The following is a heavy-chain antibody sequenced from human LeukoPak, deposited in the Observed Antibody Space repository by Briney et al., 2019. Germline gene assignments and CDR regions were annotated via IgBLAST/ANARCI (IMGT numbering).Heavy chain of an antibody. Sequence: SETLSLTCNVSGGSISRYYWSWIRQPAGNGLEWIGRVYTSGSTNYNPSLKSRVTMSVETSKSQFSLKLSSVTAADTAIYYCARGGEVGGTGSRFDYWGQGTLVTVSS. V-gene: IGHV4-4*07. J-gene: IGHJ4*02. CDR2: VYTSGST. CDR1: GGSISRYY. D-gene: IGHD1-26*01. CDR3: ARGGEVGGTGSRFDY.